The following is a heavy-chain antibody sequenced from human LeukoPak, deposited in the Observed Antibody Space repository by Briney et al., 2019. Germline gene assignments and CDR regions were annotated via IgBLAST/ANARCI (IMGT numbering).Heavy chain of an antibody. CDR1: GGSISNYY. J-gene: IGHJ4*02. Sequence: PSETLSLTCTVSGGSISNYYWSWIRQPPGKGLEWIGYIYYRGSTNYNPSLKSRVTISVDTSKNQFSLKLSSETAADTAVYYCARQGWHGSGSYYFDYWGQGTLVTVSS. CDR2: IYYRGST. D-gene: IGHD3-10*01. V-gene: IGHV4-59*08. CDR3: ARQGWHGSGSYYFDY.